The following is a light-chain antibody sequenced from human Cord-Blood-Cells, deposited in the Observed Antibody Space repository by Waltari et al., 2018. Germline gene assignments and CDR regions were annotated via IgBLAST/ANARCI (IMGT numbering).Light chain of an antibody. CDR2: AAS. V-gene: IGKV1-39*01. CDR3: QQSYSTPRS. J-gene: IGKJ2*04. CDR1: QSISIY. Sequence: DIQMTQSPSSLSASVGDRVTITCRASQSISIYLNGYQQKPGKAPKLLIYAASSLQSGVPSRFSGSGSGTDFILTISSLQPEDFATYYCQQSYSTPRSFGQGTKLEIK.